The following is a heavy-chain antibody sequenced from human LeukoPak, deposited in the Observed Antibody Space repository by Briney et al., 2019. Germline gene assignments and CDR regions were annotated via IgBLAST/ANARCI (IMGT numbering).Heavy chain of an antibody. Sequence: GGSLRLSCAASGFTFSSSAMSWVRQAPGKGLEWVSSISGSGSGGSTYYAGSVKGRFTISRDNSKNTLYLQMNSLRAEDTAVYYCAKDVVVITGRAFDIWGQGTMVTVSS. D-gene: IGHD3-22*01. CDR2: ISGSGSGGST. V-gene: IGHV3-23*01. J-gene: IGHJ3*02. CDR3: AKDVVVITGRAFDI. CDR1: GFTFSSSA.